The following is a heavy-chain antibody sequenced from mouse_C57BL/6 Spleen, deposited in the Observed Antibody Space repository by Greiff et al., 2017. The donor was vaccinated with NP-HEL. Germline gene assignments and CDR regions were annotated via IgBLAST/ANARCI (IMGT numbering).Heavy chain of an antibody. CDR2: ISDGGSYT. D-gene: IGHD3-2*02. V-gene: IGHV5-4*01. CDR3: ARDRRLYAMDY. J-gene: IGHJ4*01. CDR1: GFTFSSYA. Sequence: EVKVVESGGGLVKPGGSLKLSCAASGFTFSSYAMSWVRQTPEKRLEWVATISDGGSYTYYPDNVKGRFTISRDNAKNNLYLQMSHLKSEDTAMYYCARDRRLYAMDYWGQGTSVTVSS.